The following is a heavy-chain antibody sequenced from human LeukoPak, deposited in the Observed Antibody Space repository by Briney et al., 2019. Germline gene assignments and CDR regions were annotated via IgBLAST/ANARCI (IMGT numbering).Heavy chain of an antibody. CDR2: INHSGST. CDR1: GGSFSGYY. J-gene: IGHJ4*02. D-gene: IGHD3-10*01. V-gene: IGHV4-34*01. CDR3: ARVGSGSYYTPPYHFDY. Sequence: SETLSLTCAVYGGSFSGYYWSWIRQPPGKGLEWIGEINHSGSTNYNPSLKSRVTISVDTSKNQFSLKLSSVTAADTAVYYCARVGSGSYYTPPYHFDYWGQGTLVTVSS.